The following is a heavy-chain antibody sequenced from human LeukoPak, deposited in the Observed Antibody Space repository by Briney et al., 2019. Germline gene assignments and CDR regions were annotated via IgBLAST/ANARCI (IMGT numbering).Heavy chain of an antibody. CDR1: GFTFSSYA. J-gene: IGHJ6*02. CDR2: ISGSGGST. Sequence: PGGSQRLSCAASGFTFSSYAMSGVRQAPGKGLEWVSAISGSGGSTYYADSVKGRFTISRDNSKNTLYLQMNSLRAEDTAVYYCAKAETMVRGVIIYYYYGMDVWGQGTTVTVSS. D-gene: IGHD3-10*01. V-gene: IGHV3-23*01. CDR3: AKAETMVRGVIIYYYYGMDV.